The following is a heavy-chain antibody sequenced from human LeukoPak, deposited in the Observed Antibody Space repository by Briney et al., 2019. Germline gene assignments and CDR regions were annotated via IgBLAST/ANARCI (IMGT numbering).Heavy chain of an antibody. D-gene: IGHD5-12*01. CDR2: IYHSGST. CDR3: ARLRGYSGYDYEAEGWFDP. Sequence: PSETLSLTCTVSGYSISSGYYWGWIRQPPGKGLEWIGSIYHSGSTYYNPSLKSRVTISVDTSKNQFSLKLSSVTAADTAVYYCARLRGYSGYDYEAEGWFDPWGQGTLVTVSS. V-gene: IGHV4-38-2*02. J-gene: IGHJ5*02. CDR1: GYSISSGYY.